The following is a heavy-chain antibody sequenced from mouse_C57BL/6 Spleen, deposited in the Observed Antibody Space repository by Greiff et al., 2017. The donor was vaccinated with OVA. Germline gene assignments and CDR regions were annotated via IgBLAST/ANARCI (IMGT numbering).Heavy chain of an antibody. CDR2: IYPGDGDT. CDR3: ARREGFDY. Sequence: LVKPGASVKISCKASGYAFSSSWMNWVKQRPGKGLEWIGRIYPGDGDTNYNGKFKGKATLTADKSSSTAYMQLSSLTSEDSAVYFCARREGFDYWGQGTTLTVSS. V-gene: IGHV1-82*01. CDR1: GYAFSSSW. J-gene: IGHJ2*01.